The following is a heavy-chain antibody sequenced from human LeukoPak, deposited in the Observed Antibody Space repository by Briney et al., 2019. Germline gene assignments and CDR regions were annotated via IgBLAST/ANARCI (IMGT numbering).Heavy chain of an antibody. V-gene: IGHV1-69*06. CDR1: VCTFINYV. CDR2: IIPIFGTA. D-gene: IGHD3-10*01. CDR3: ARGSRGNFDY. J-gene: IGHJ4*02. Sequence: SVNVSFMPSVCTFINYVISWVRQARGQGREWIGRIIPIFGTANYAQKFQGRVTITADKSTSTAYMELSSLRSEDTAVYYCARGSRGNFDYWGQGTLVTVSS.